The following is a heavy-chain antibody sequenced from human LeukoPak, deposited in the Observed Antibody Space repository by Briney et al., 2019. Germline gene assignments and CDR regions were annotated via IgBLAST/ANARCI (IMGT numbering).Heavy chain of an antibody. V-gene: IGHV1-46*01. D-gene: IGHD1-26*01. Sequence: ASVKVSCKASGYTFSNYYMHWVRQAPGQGLEWMGLINPSAGNTNYAQRFQGRVTMTTDTSTSTAYMELRSLRSDDTAVYYCAAGEWELPAFDIWGQGTMVTVSS. CDR2: INPSAGNT. CDR3: AAGEWELPAFDI. CDR1: GYTFSNYY. J-gene: IGHJ3*02.